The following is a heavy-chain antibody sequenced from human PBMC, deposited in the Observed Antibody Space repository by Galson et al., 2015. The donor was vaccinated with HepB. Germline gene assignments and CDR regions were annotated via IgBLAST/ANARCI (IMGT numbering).Heavy chain of an antibody. CDR2: ISAYNGNT. CDR3: ARDRAIFGVVTPADY. V-gene: IGHV1-18*01. J-gene: IGHJ4*02. D-gene: IGHD3-3*01. Sequence: SVKVSCKASGSTFTSYGISWVRQAPGQGLEWMGWISAYNGNTNYAQKLQGRVTMTTDTSTSTAYMELRSLRSDDTAVYCCARDRAIFGVVTPADYWGQGTLVTVSS. CDR1: GSTFTSYG.